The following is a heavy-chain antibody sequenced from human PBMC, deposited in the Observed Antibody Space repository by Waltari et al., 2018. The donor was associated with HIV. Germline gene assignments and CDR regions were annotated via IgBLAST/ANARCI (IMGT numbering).Heavy chain of an antibody. Sequence: QLVQSGGEVKQTGESLKISCKGSGFTFTNYWIAWVRQMPGKSLEWMGMFWPIDSDTKYSPSFKGHVTISADRSTSTAYLQWSSLRASDTAMYYCASPKGGWLFAFDVWGQGTKVTVSS. CDR1: GFTFTNYW. CDR3: ASPKGGWLFAFDV. V-gene: IGHV5-51*01. D-gene: IGHD6-19*01. CDR2: FWPIDSDT. J-gene: IGHJ3*01.